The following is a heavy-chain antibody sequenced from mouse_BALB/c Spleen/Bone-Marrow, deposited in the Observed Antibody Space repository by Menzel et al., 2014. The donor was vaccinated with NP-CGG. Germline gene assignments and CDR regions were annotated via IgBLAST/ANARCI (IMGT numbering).Heavy chain of an antibody. Sequence: VKLQESGAELVKPGASVKLSCKASGYTFSSDYMYWVKQRPGQGLEWMGEINPSNGGTNFNEKFKSKATLTVDKSSSTAYMQLSSLTSEDSAVYYCTRSRRAMDYWGQGTSVTVSS. CDR1: GYTFSSDY. CDR3: TRSRRAMDY. V-gene: IGHV1S81*02. CDR2: INPSNGGT. J-gene: IGHJ4*01. D-gene: IGHD2-12*01.